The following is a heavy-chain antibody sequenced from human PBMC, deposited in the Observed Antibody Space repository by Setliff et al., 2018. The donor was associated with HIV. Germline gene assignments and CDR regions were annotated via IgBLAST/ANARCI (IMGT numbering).Heavy chain of an antibody. CDR2: IYNSGST. CDR3: ARLTYYYDTSGPAAAFDI. CDR1: GGSISSGGFY. Sequence: SETLSLTCNASGGSISSGGFYWNWIRQHPGKGLEWIGYIYNSGSTYYSPSLQSRLTISVDTSKNQLSLKLTSVTAADTAVYYCARLTYYYDTSGPAAAFDIWGQGTMVTVSS. D-gene: IGHD3-22*01. V-gene: IGHV4-31*03. J-gene: IGHJ3*02.